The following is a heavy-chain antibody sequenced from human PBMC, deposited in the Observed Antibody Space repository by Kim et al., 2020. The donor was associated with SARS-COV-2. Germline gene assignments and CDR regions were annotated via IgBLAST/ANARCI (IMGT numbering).Heavy chain of an antibody. CDR2: ITWDGKGI. CDR3: ARDAYFDDSGFYGLDS. V-gene: IGHV3-20*01. Sequence: GGSLRLSCTPSGFTVDDYGMSWVRQVPGKGLEWVAGITWDGKGIGYADSVKGRFTISRDSARNFLHLQIDSLRAEDTALYHCARDAYFDDSGFYGLDSWGQGTLVTVSP. J-gene: IGHJ5*01. CDR1: GFTVDDYG. D-gene: IGHD3-9*01.